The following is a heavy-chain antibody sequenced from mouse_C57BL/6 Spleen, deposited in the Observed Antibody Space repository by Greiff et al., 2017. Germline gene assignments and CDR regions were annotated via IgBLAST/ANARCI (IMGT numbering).Heavy chain of an antibody. V-gene: IGHV7-1*01. CDR3: ARDLLTGPFAY. J-gene: IGHJ3*01. D-gene: IGHD4-1*01. Sequence: EVKVVESGGGLVQSGRSLRLSCATSGFTFSDFYMEWVRQVPGQGLEWIAASRNKANDYTTEYSASVKGRFIVSRDTSQSILYLQMNALGAEDTAIYYCARDLLTGPFAYWGQGTLVTVSA. CDR2: SRNKANDYTT. CDR1: GFTFSDFY.